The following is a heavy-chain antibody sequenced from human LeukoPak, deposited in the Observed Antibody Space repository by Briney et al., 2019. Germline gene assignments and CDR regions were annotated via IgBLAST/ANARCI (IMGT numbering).Heavy chain of an antibody. D-gene: IGHD6-19*01. CDR1: GGSISSGGYY. J-gene: IGHJ4*02. Sequence: PSETLSLTCTVSGGSISSGGYYWSWIRQHPGKGLEWIGYIYYSGSTYYNPSLKSRVTISVDTSKNQFSLKLSSVTAADTAVYYCATASIVSSGWYMDYWGQGTLVTVSS. CDR2: IYYSGST. CDR3: ATASIVSSGWYMDY. V-gene: IGHV4-30-4*08.